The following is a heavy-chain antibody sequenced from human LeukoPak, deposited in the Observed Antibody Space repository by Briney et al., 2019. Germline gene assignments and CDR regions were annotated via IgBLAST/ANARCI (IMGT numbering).Heavy chain of an antibody. Sequence: PGGSLKLSCAASGFIFSVSDIHWVRQASGKGLEWVGRIGGEPKGFATTYAAALKGRFTISRDDSRNTAYLQMNSLRSEDTAVYYCTMFRFGHYWGQGTPVTVSS. CDR1: GFIFSVSD. D-gene: IGHD3/OR15-3a*01. CDR3: TMFRFGHY. V-gene: IGHV3-73*01. CDR2: IGGEPKGFAT. J-gene: IGHJ4*02.